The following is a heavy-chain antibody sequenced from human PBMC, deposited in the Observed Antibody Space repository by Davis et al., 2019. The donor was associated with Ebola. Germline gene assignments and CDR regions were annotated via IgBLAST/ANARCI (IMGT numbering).Heavy chain of an antibody. CDR2: MNPNSGNT. J-gene: IGHJ4*02. V-gene: IGHV1-8*02. CDR3: ARGGCSGGSCYSADY. CDR1: GGTFSSYA. Sequence: ASVKVSCKASGGTFSSYAISWVRQAPGQGLEWMGWMNPNSGNTGYAQKFQGRVTMTTDTSTSTSYMELRSLRSDDTAVYYCARGGCSGGSCYSADYWGQGTLVTVSS. D-gene: IGHD2-15*01.